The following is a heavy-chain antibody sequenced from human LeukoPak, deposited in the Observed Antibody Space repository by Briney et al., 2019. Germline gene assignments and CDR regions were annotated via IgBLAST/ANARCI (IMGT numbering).Heavy chain of an antibody. CDR3: ARRKTVTKNRYYYGSGSTYYYYYGMDV. V-gene: IGHV4-39*01. D-gene: IGHD3-10*01. CDR2: IFYSGST. Sequence: SDTLSLTCAVSGGSISTSSDYWGWIRQAPGKGLEWIGSIFYSGSTYYNPSLKSRVTISVDTSKNQFSLRLNSVTAADTAVYYCARRKTVTKNRYYYGSGSTYYYYYGMDVWGQGTTVTVSS. CDR1: GGSISTSSDY. J-gene: IGHJ6*02.